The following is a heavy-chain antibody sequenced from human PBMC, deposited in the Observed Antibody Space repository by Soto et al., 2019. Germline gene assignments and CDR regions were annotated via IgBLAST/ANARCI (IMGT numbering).Heavy chain of an antibody. V-gene: IGHV1-69*13. Sequence: SVKVSCKASGGTFSSYAISWVRQAPGQGLEWMGGIIPIFGTANYAQKFQGRVTITADESTSTAYMELSSLRSEDTAVYYCARRGYCSSTSCPNLDYYYYGMDVWGQGTTVTVSS. CDR1: GGTFSSYA. D-gene: IGHD2-2*01. J-gene: IGHJ6*02. CDR2: IIPIFGTA. CDR3: ARRGYCSSTSCPNLDYYYYGMDV.